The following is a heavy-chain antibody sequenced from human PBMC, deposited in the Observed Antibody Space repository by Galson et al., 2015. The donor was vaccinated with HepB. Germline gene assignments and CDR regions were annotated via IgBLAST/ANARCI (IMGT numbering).Heavy chain of an antibody. CDR3: AKDQSAYQAGW. D-gene: IGHD2-15*01. CDR1: GFTFSSYA. V-gene: IGHV3-23*01. J-gene: IGHJ1*01. Sequence: SLRLSCAASGFTFSSYAMTWVRQAPGKGLEWVSTISGTGGSTYYAASVKGRFTIFRDNSRHTLYLQMHSLRAEDTATYYCAKDQSAYQAGWWGQGTLVIVSS. CDR2: ISGTGGST.